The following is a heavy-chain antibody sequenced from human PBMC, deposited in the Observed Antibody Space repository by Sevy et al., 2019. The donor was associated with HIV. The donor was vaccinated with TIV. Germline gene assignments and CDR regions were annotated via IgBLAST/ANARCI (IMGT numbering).Heavy chain of an antibody. D-gene: IGHD6-19*01. CDR3: ARATSVSSGWYRDYFDY. CDR1: GGSISSGGYY. Sequence: SDTLSLTCTVSGGSISSGGYYWSWIRQHPGKGLEWIGYIYYSGSTYYNPSLKSRVTISVDTSKNQFSLKLSSVTAADTAVYYCARATSVSSGWYRDYFDYWGQGTLVTVSS. V-gene: IGHV4-31*03. CDR2: IYYSGST. J-gene: IGHJ4*02.